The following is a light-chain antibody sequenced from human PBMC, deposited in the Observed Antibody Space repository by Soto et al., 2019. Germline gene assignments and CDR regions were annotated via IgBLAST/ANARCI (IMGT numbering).Light chain of an antibody. Sequence: DIQMTQSPSSLSASVGDRVTITCRASQSISSYLNWYQQKPGKAPKLLIYAASSLQSGVPSRFSGSGSGTDFTLTISSLQPEDFATYYCQQSSSTPRIFGPGTKVDIK. V-gene: IGKV1-39*01. CDR2: AAS. J-gene: IGKJ3*01. CDR1: QSISSY. CDR3: QQSSSTPRI.